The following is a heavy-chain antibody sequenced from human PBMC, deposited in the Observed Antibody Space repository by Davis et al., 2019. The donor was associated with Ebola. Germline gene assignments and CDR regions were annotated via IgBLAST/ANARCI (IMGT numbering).Heavy chain of an antibody. CDR3: ARDLSSSSWFDY. Sequence: PGGSLRLSCAASGFTFSSYGMHWVRQAPGKGLEWVAVIWYDGSNKYYADSVKGRFTISRDNSKNTLYLQMNSLRAEDTAVYYCARDLSSSSWFDYWGQGTLVTVSS. CDR2: IWYDGSNK. V-gene: IGHV3-33*01. CDR1: GFTFSSYG. D-gene: IGHD6-13*01. J-gene: IGHJ4*02.